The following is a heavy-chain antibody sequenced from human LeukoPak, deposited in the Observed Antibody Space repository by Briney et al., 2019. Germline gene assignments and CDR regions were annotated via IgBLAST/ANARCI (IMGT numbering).Heavy chain of an antibody. D-gene: IGHD4-17*01. CDR1: GFTFSSYW. J-gene: IGHJ4*02. CDR2: INQDGTEK. Sequence: PGGSLRLSCAASGFTFSSYWMSWVRQAPGEGLEWVAKINQDGTEKAYVDSVRGRFTISRDNAKNSLFLQMNSLRAEDTAVYYCAKHKENYGDSCLDDYWGQGTLVTVSS. CDR3: AKHKENYGDSCLDDY. V-gene: IGHV3-7*03.